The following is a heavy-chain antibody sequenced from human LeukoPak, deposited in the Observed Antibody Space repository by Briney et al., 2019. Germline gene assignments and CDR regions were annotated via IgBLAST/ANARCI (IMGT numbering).Heavy chain of an antibody. Sequence: PGGSLRLSCVASGFTFSAYWMSWVRQAPGKGLEWVAHIKQDGSEKYSVDSVKGRFTISIDNAKNSLYLQMNSLRAEDTAVYYCARGGFGYVYFDYWGQGTLVTVSS. CDR3: ARGGFGYVYFDY. J-gene: IGHJ4*02. CDR1: GFTFSAYW. CDR2: IKQDGSEK. V-gene: IGHV3-7*01. D-gene: IGHD3-16*01.